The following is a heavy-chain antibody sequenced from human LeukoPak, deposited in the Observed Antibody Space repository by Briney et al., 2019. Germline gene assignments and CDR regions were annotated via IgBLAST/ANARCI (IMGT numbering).Heavy chain of an antibody. D-gene: IGHD2-15*01. V-gene: IGHV3-30*15. CDR3: AYRSGRSCYSDGIDT. J-gene: IGHJ4*02. CDR1: GFTFSNYA. CDR2: ISYHGGGI. Sequence: PGGSLRLSSAASGFTFSNYAIHCVRQAPGKGLQWVAVISYHGGGIYYADSVKGRFTISRDNSKNTVFLQLSSLRPEDTAVYYFAYRSGRSCYSDGIDTWGQGTLVTVSS.